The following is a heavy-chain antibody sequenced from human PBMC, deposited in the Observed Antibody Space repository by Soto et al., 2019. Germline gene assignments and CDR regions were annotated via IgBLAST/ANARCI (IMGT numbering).Heavy chain of an antibody. CDR1: GGSVSSGSYY. V-gene: IGHV4-31*03. CDR2: IYYSGST. CDR3: AGIYSGSPGGTLRY. Sequence: SETLSLTCTVSGGSVSSGSYYWSWIRQHPGKGLEWIGYIYYSGSTYYNPSLKSRVTISVDTSKNQFSLKLSSVTAADTAVYYCAGIYSGSPGGTLRYWGQGTLVTVSS. D-gene: IGHD1-26*01. J-gene: IGHJ4*02.